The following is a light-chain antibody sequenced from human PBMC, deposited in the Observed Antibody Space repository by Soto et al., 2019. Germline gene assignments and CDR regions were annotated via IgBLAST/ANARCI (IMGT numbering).Light chain of an antibody. CDR1: SSDVGGYNY. Sequence: QSALTQPRSVSGSPGQSVTISCTGTSSDVGGYNYVSWYQQHPGKAPKLMIYDVSKRPSRVPDRFSGSKSGNTASLTISGLQAEDEADYYCCSYAGSYTLGVFGGGTKVTVL. J-gene: IGLJ3*02. V-gene: IGLV2-11*01. CDR3: CSYAGSYTLGV. CDR2: DVS.